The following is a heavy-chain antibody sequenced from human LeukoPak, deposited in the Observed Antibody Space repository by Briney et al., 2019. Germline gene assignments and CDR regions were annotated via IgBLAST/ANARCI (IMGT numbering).Heavy chain of an antibody. CDR1: GDSVSSNSVA. Sequence: SQTLSLTCAISGDSVSSNSVAWIWIRQSPSRGLELLGRTFYRSKWYNDYAVSVKSRINISPDTSSNQFSLQLSSVTPEDTAVYFCARGWYFFDFWGQRTLVTVSS. J-gene: IGHJ4*02. V-gene: IGHV6-1*01. CDR3: ARGWYFFDF. CDR2: TFYRSKWYN. D-gene: IGHD6-19*01.